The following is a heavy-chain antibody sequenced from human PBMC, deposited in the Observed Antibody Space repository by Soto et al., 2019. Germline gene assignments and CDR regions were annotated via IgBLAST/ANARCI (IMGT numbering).Heavy chain of an antibody. Sequence: GGSLRLSCAASGFTFSRNGMHWVRQAPGKGLEWVALISHDGSNKYYADSVKGRFTISRDNSENTPFVQMNSLRSEDTAVYYCASPGGGMDVWGQGTTVTVSS. CDR2: ISHDGSNK. V-gene: IGHV3-30*03. D-gene: IGHD3-10*01. J-gene: IGHJ6*02. CDR3: ASPGGGMDV. CDR1: GFTFSRNG.